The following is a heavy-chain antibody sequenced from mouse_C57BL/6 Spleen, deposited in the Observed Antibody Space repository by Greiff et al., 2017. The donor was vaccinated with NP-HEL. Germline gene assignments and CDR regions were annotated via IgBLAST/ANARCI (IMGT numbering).Heavy chain of an antibody. CDR2: IWSDGST. CDR3: ARGDDYDGRGYYYAMDY. V-gene: IGHV2-6*03. Sequence: VHLVESGPGLVAPSQSLSITCTVSGFSLTSYGVHWVRQPPGKGLEWLVVIWSDGSTTYNSALKSRLSISKDNSKSQVFLKMNSLQTDDTAMYYCARGDDYDGRGYYYAMDYWGQGTSVTVSS. D-gene: IGHD2-4*01. CDR1: GFSLTSYG. J-gene: IGHJ4*01.